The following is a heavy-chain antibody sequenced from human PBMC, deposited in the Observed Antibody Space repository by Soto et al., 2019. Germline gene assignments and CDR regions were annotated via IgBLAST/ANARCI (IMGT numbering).Heavy chain of an antibody. J-gene: IGHJ4*02. Sequence: GGSLRLSCAASGFILNNYAMSWVRQAPGKGLQWVSSISSGGERAYYADSVRGRFTISRDSAKNVLFLQTNSLRAEDTAVYFCARVGSGHRYYFDYWGQGALVTVSS. CDR3: ARVGSGHRYYFDY. CDR1: GFILNNYA. V-gene: IGHV3-23*01. CDR2: ISSGGERA. D-gene: IGHD3-16*01.